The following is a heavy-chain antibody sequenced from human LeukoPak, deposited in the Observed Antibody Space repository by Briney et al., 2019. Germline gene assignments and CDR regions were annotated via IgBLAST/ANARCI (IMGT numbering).Heavy chain of an antibody. V-gene: IGHV4-61*03. CDR1: GDSVSTDGYF. J-gene: IGHJ4*02. D-gene: IGHD3-9*01. CDR3: ARTTRPGTDFADWPYFDF. Sequence: SETLSLTCTVSGDSVSTDGYFWSWIRQPPGRGLEWIGYIYYDGNTKYDPSLESRVTISIDTSKNHFSLNLKSVTAADTGVYHCARTTRPGTDFADWPYFDFWGQGALVTVSS. CDR2: IYYDGNT.